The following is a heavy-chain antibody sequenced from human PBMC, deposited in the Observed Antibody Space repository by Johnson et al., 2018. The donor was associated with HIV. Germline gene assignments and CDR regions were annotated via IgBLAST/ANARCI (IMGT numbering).Heavy chain of an antibody. J-gene: IGHJ3*02. CDR1: GFTFSSYA. D-gene: IGHD6-19*01. Sequence: VQLVESGGGLVQPGGSLRLSCATSGFTFSSYAMSWVRQVPGEGLEWVSGINWNGGSTNYADSVKGRCSISRDNAKNSLYLQMNSLRAEETALYYCGRELGKAVAGQSGYEAFGIWGQGTMGTVSS. V-gene: IGHV3-20*04. CDR2: INWNGGST. CDR3: GRELGKAVAGQSGYEAFGI.